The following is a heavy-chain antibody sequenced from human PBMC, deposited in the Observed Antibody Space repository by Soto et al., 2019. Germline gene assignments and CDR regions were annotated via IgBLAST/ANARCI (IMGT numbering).Heavy chain of an antibody. J-gene: IGHJ6*02. CDR3: ARDLRYSTGWYGYYGMDV. V-gene: IGHV4-4*01. CDR1: GGSISSSNW. Sequence: SETLSLTCAVSGGSISSSNWWSWVRQPPGKGLEWIGEIYHSGSTNYNPSLKSRVTISVDKSKNQFSLKLSSVTAADTAVYCCARDLRYSTGWYGYYGMDVWGQVTTVTVSS. CDR2: IYHSGST. D-gene: IGHD6-19*01.